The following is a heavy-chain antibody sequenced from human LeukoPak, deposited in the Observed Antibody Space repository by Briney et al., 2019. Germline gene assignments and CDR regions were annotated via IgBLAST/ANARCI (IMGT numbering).Heavy chain of an antibody. Sequence: SETLSLTCAVYGGSFSGYYWSWIRQPPGKGLEWIGEINHSGSTNYNPSLKSRVTISVDTSKNQFSLKLSSVTAADTAVYYCARRDSSGWHPGYWGQGTLVTVSS. CDR3: ARRDSSGWHPGY. V-gene: IGHV4-34*01. CDR1: GGSFSGYY. J-gene: IGHJ4*02. D-gene: IGHD6-19*01. CDR2: INHSGST.